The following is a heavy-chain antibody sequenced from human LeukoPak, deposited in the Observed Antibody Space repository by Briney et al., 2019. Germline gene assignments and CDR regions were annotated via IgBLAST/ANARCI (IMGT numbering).Heavy chain of an antibody. J-gene: IGHJ4*02. CDR3: ARVGYCSGGSCFDY. CDR1: GGSISSYH. V-gene: IGHV4-4*07. D-gene: IGHD2-15*01. Sequence: PSETLSLTCTVSGGSISSYHWSWIRQPAGKGLEWIGRIYTSGSTNYNPSLKSRVTMSVDTSKNQFSLKLSSVTAADTAVYYCARVGYCSGGSCFDYWGQGTLVTVSS. CDR2: IYTSGST.